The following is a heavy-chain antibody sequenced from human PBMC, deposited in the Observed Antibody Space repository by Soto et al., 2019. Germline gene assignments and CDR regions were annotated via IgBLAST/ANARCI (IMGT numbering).Heavy chain of an antibody. CDR2: ISGSGGST. Sequence: GGSLRLSCAASGFTFSSYAMSWVRQAPGKGLEWVSSISGSGGSTYYADSVKGRFTISRDNSKNTLYLQMNSLRAEDTAVYYCAKSYVVASRSGIHYSGQATLVTVSS. CDR3: AKSYVVASRSGIHY. D-gene: IGHD2-15*01. V-gene: IGHV3-23*01. CDR1: GFTFSSYA. J-gene: IGHJ4*02.